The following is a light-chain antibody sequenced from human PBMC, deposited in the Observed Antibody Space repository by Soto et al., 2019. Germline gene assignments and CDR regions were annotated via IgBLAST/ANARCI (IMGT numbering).Light chain of an antibody. Sequence: QSVLTQPRSVSGSPGQSVTISCTGTSSDVGGFKYVSWYQQHPGKAPKLMIFDVSKRPSGVPDRFSGSKSGNTASLSISGLQAEDEADYYCSSYTSSSAWVFGGGTKLTVL. CDR2: DVS. CDR1: SSDVGGFKY. CDR3: SSYTSSSAWV. V-gene: IGLV2-11*01. J-gene: IGLJ3*02.